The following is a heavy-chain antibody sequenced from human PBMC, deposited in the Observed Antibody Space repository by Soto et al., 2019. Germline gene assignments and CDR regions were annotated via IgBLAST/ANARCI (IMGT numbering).Heavy chain of an antibody. CDR2: INHSGST. CDR3: ARGDAWFGESLMGTLSRHYFDY. V-gene: IGHV4-34*01. CDR1: GGSFSGYY. Sequence: SETLSLTCAVYGGSFSGYYWSWIRQPPGKGLEWIGEINHSGSTNYNPSLKSRITISVDTSKNQFSLKLSSVTAADTAVYYCARGDAWFGESLMGTLSRHYFDYWGQGTLVTVSS. J-gene: IGHJ4*02. D-gene: IGHD3-10*01.